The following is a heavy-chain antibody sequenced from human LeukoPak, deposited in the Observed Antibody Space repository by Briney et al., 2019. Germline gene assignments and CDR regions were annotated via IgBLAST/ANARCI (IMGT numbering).Heavy chain of an antibody. CDR3: TVDTASRSWMDV. CDR1: GFTFSSYA. CDR2: ISSNGGST. J-gene: IGHJ6*02. D-gene: IGHD5-18*01. V-gene: IGHV3-64*01. Sequence: GGSLRLSCAASGFTFSSYAMHWVRQAPGKGLEYDSAISSNGGSTYYANSVKGRFTISRDNSKNTLYLQMGSLRAEDMAVYYCTVDTASRSWMDVWGQGTTVTASS.